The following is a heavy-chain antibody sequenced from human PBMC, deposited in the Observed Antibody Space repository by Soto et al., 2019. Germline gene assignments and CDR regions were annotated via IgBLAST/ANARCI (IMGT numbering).Heavy chain of an antibody. J-gene: IGHJ4*02. CDR3: ARGPTDYYDNSANYFLDY. D-gene: IGHD3-22*01. CDR2: ISTYNGNT. CDR1: GYTFITYG. V-gene: IGHV1-18*01. Sequence: QVQLVQSGAEVKKPGASVKVSCKASGYTFITYGVSWVRQAPGQGLDWLGGISTYNGNTRYAERLQGRVTMTTDTTTNTAYTERRNLRSDDTAVYYCARGPTDYYDNSANYFLDYWGQGTLVTVSS.